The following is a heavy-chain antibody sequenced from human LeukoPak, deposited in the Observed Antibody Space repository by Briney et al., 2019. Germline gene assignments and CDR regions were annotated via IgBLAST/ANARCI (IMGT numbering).Heavy chain of an antibody. Sequence: ASVKVSCKASGYTFTTHYMHWVRQAPGQGLEWMGIINPSGGGTSYAQKFQGRVTMTRDTSTSTVYMELSSQRSEDTAVYYCARKSYYYYDLDVWGQGTTVTVSS. J-gene: IGHJ6*02. V-gene: IGHV1-46*01. CDR2: INPSGGGT. CDR1: GYTFTTHY. CDR3: ARKSYYYYDLDV.